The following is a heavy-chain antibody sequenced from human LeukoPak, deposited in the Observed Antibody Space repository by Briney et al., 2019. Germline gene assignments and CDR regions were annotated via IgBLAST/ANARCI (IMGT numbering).Heavy chain of an antibody. CDR2: IKQDGSEK. D-gene: IGHD6-13*01. J-gene: IGHJ4*02. Sequence: GGSLRPSCAASGFTFSSYAMSWVRQAPGKGLEWVANIKQDGSEKYYIDSVKGRFTISRDNAKNSLYLQMNSLRAEDTAMYYCARDSAGNDYWGQGTLVTVSS. CDR1: GFTFSSYA. V-gene: IGHV3-7*01. CDR3: ARDSAGNDY.